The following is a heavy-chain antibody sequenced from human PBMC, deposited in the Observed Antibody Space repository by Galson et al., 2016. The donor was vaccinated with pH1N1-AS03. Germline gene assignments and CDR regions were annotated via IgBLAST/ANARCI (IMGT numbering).Heavy chain of an antibody. CDR1: GYTFSNFG. J-gene: IGHJ5*02. D-gene: IGHD2-15*01. V-gene: IGHV1-18*04. CDR3: ARAAPFDP. Sequence: SVKVSCKASGYTFSNFGMSWVRQAPGQGLEWMGWISPQNGNTQYAQRLEGRVTMTTDTSTSTAYMELWSLTYDATAVYYCARAAPFDPWGQGTLVIVSS. CDR2: ISPQNGNT.